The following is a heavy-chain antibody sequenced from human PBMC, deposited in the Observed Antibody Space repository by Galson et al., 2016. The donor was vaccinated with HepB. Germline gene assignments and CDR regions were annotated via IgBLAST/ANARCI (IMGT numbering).Heavy chain of an antibody. CDR3: MSYSDAWYSGF. J-gene: IGHJ4*02. V-gene: IGHV3-23*01. CDR2: ITGSGVT. CDR1: GFTFSNHA. D-gene: IGHD6-13*01. Sequence: SLRLSCAASGFTFSNHAMSWVRQAPGKGLEWVSVITGSGVTYYADSVKGRFTISRDNSKNTLFLQMNSLRADDTAVYYCMSYSDAWYSGFWGQGTLVTVSS.